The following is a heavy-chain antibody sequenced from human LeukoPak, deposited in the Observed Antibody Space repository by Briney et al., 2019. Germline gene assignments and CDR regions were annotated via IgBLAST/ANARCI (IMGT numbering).Heavy chain of an antibody. J-gene: IGHJ6*02. CDR3: ARDPGVVAYYGMDV. V-gene: IGHV1-3*01. CDR2: INAGNGNT. Sequence: ASVKVSCKASGYTFTSYGISWVRQAPGQGLEWMGWINAGNGNTKYSQKFQGRVTITRDTSASTAYMELSSLRSEDTAVYYCARDPGVVAYYGMDVWGQGTTVTVS. D-gene: IGHD2-15*01. CDR1: GYTFTSYG.